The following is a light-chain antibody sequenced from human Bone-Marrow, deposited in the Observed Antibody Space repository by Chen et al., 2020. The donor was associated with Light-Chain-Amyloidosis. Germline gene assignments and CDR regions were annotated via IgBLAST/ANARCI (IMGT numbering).Light chain of an antibody. CDR2: EDD. CDR3: QSYQGSSQGV. CDR1: SGSIATNY. V-gene: IGLV6-57*01. Sequence: NFMLTQPHSVSESPGKTVIISCTRCSGSIATNYVQWYQQRPGSSPTTVIYEDDQRPSGVPDRFSGSNDRSSNSASLTSSGLKTEDEADYYCQSYQGSSQGVFGGGTKLTVL. J-gene: IGLJ3*02.